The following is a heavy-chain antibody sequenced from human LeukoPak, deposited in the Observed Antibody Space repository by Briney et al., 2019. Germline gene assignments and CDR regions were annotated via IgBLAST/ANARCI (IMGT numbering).Heavy chain of an antibody. CDR2: ISSSGSTI. CDR3: ARDPPTGDYFDY. J-gene: IGHJ4*02. V-gene: IGHV3-11*01. D-gene: IGHD1-14*01. Sequence: GGSLRLPCAASGFTFSDYYMSWIRQAPGKGLEWVSYISSSGSTIYYADSVKGRFTISRDNAKNSLYLQMNSLRAEDTAVYCCARDPPTGDYFDYWGQGTLVTVSS. CDR1: GFTFSDYY.